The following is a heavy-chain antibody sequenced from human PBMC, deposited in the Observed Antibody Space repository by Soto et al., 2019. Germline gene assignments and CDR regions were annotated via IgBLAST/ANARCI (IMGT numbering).Heavy chain of an antibody. V-gene: IGHV4-31*03. J-gene: IGHJ4*02. CDR3: ASGEDSGYDYGVDY. CDR1: GGSISSGGYY. Sequence: QVQLQESGPGLVKPSQTLSLTCTVSGGSISSGGYYWSWIRQHPGKGLEWIGYIYYSGSTYYNPSTKSRVTISVDTSKNQFSLKLSSATAADTAVYYCASGEDSGYDYGVDYWGQGTLVTVSS. D-gene: IGHD5-12*01. CDR2: IYYSGST.